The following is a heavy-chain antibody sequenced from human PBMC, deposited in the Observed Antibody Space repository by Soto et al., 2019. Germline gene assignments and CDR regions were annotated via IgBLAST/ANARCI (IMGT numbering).Heavy chain of an antibody. D-gene: IGHD1-20*01. V-gene: IGHV1-69*13. CDR3: AKDPRSITGTTSTEDFQH. Sequence: SVKVSCKASGGTFSGYAINWVRQAPGQGLEWMGGIIPVLGITNYAQTFQGRISIAADESTGTAHMDLRSLSSEDTAVYYCAKDPRSITGTTSTEDFQHWGQGTLVTVSS. CDR2: IIPVLGIT. J-gene: IGHJ1*01. CDR1: GGTFSGYA.